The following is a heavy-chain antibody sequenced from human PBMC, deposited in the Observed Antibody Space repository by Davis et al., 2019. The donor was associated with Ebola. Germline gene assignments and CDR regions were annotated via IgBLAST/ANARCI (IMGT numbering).Heavy chain of an antibody. Sequence: ASVKVSCKASGYTFTSYAMHWVRQAPGQRLEWMGWINAGNGNTKYSQKFQGRVTITRDTSASTAYMELSSLRSEDTAVYYCARGKVGATAMCDYWGQGTLVTVSS. CDR2: INAGNGNT. J-gene: IGHJ4*02. D-gene: IGHD1-26*01. CDR3: ARGKVGATAMCDY. CDR1: GYTFTSYA. V-gene: IGHV1-3*01.